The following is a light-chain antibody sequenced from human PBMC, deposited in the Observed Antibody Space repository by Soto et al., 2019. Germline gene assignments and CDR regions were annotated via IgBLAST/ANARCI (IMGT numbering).Light chain of an antibody. CDR1: QSVTSSY. CDR3: HHYSSVTQT. CDR2: CFS. Sequence: ENVLTPSPGTLSLSPGESATLSCRATQSVTSSYFAWHQQKPGHSHRLLVYCFSSRATDSPDKFSGSGSGTDITLTTSLLEPEDFVVYYCHHYSSVTQTFGQGTKLEV. V-gene: IGKV3-20*01. J-gene: IGKJ2*01.